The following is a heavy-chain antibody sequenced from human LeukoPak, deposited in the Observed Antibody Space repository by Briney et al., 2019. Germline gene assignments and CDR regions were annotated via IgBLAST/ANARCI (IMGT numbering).Heavy chain of an antibody. D-gene: IGHD2-15*01. CDR1: GFSFSSYG. Sequence: PGGSLRLSCAASGFSFSSYGLHWVRQAPGKGLEWVAVISYDGGNKYYADSVRGRFTISRDNSKNTLYLQMNSLRAEDTAVYYCARDGYCSGGSCGDYFDYWGQGTLVTVSS. CDR3: ARDGYCSGGSCGDYFDY. CDR2: ISYDGGNK. J-gene: IGHJ4*02. V-gene: IGHV3-30*03.